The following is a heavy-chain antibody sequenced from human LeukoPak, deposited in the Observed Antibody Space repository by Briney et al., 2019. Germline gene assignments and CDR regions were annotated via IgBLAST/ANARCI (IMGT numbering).Heavy chain of an antibody. V-gene: IGHV1-18*01. CDR1: GYTFTNYG. D-gene: IGHD2-2*01. J-gene: IGHJ5*02. CDR3: ARDVAVVPAAHNWFDP. Sequence: ASVKVSCTASGYTFTNYGITWVRQAPGQGLEWMGWISVYNGNTNYVQKLQGRVTMTTDTSTSTAYMELRSLRSDDTAVYYCARDVAVVPAAHNWFDPWGQGTLVTVSS. CDR2: ISVYNGNT.